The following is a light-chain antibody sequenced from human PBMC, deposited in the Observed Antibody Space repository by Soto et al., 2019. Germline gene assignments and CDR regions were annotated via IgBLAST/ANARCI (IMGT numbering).Light chain of an antibody. CDR3: SPYIHACTYV. J-gene: IGLJ1*01. V-gene: IGLV2-14*01. CDR2: EVT. Sequence: QSALTQPASVSGSPGQSIAISCTGTRSDVGAYNYVSWYQQHPGKAPKLMISEVTNRPSGVSNRFSGSKSGNTASLTISGLQAYDEYYYFCSPYIHACTYVCGSG. CDR1: RSDVGAYNY.